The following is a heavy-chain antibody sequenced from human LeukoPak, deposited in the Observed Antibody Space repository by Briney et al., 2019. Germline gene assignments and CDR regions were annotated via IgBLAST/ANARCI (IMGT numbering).Heavy chain of an antibody. J-gene: IGHJ3*02. D-gene: IGHD1-14*01. V-gene: IGHV4-34*01. Sequence: SETLSLTCAVYGGSFSGYYWRWIRQPPGKGLEWIGEINHSGSTNYNPSLKSRVTISVDTSKNQFSLKLSSVTAADTAVYYCARGWAALTNDAFDIWGQGTMVTVSS. CDR1: GGSFSGYY. CDR2: INHSGST. CDR3: ARGWAALTNDAFDI.